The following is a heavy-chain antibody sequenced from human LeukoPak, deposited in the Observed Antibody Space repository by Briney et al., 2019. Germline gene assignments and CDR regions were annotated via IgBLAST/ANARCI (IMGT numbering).Heavy chain of an antibody. CDR2: VTADST. CDR1: GFTFGTYA. Sequence: GGSLRLSCAASGFTFGTYAMSWVRQGPGKGLEWVSTVTADSTYYADSVKGRFTISRDNSKNTLYLQMNSLRAEDTAVYYCAKGATGYCSGTSCLYYFDYWGQGTLVTVSS. CDR3: AKGATGYCSGTSCLYYFDY. D-gene: IGHD2-2*01. V-gene: IGHV3-23*01. J-gene: IGHJ4*02.